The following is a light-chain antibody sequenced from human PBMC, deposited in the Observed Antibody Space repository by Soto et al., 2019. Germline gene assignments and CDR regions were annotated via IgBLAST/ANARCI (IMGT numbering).Light chain of an antibody. V-gene: IGLV2-14*03. Sequence: QSVLTQPASVSGSPGQSITISCTGTSSDVGGYDFVSWYQHHPGNAPRLMIYDVSHRPSGVSDRFSASKSGNTASLTISGLLAEDEADYYCSSYTSISTYVFGTGTKVTVL. CDR1: SSDVGGYDF. J-gene: IGLJ1*01. CDR2: DVS. CDR3: SSYTSISTYV.